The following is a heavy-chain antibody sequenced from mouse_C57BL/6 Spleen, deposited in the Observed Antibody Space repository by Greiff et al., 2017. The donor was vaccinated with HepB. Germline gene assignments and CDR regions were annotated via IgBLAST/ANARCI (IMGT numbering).Heavy chain of an antibody. CDR1: GYTFTSYW. CDR2: IDPSDSYT. D-gene: IGHD2-3*01. CDR3: ARNDGYSGFAY. V-gene: IGHV1-69*01. J-gene: IGHJ3*01. Sequence: VQLQQPGAELVMPGASVKLSCKASGYTFTSYWMHWVKQRPGQGLEWIGEIDPSDSYTNYNQKFKGKSTLTVDKSSSTAYMQLSSLTSEDSAVYYCARNDGYSGFAYWGQGTLVTVSA.